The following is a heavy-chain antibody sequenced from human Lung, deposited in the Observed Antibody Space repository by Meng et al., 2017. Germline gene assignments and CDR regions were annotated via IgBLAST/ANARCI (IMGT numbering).Heavy chain of an antibody. CDR2: INHSGST. V-gene: IGHV4-34*01. Sequence: QVQFQQCGAELLRPSETLSLTCVVSGGSFSDYYWSWIRQPPGKGLEWIGEINHSGSTNYNPSLESRATISVDTSQNNLSLKLSSVTAADSAVYYCARGPTTMAHDFDYWGQGTLVTVSS. CDR1: GGSFSDYY. D-gene: IGHD4-11*01. CDR3: ARGPTTMAHDFDY. J-gene: IGHJ4*02.